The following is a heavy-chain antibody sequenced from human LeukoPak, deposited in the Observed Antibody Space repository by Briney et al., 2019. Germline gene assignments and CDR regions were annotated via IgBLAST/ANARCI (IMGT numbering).Heavy chain of an antibody. D-gene: IGHD7-27*01. CDR3: ARRSIPSLGFDY. J-gene: IGHJ4*02. CDR1: GGSISSSSYY. V-gene: IGHV4-39*01. Sequence: PSETLSLTCTVSGGSISSSSYYWGWIRQPPGKGLEWIGSIYYSGSTYYNPSLKSRVTISVDTSKNQFSLKVTSVTAADTAVYYCARRSIPSLGFDYWGQGTLVTVSS. CDR2: IYYSGST.